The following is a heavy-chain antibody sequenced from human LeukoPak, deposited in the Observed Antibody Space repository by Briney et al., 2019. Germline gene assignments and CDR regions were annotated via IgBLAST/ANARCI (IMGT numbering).Heavy chain of an antibody. V-gene: IGHV4-34*01. CDR3: ARLPSRYCSSTSCYVDVALDI. Sequence: SETLSLTCAVYGGSFSGYYWSWIRQPPGKGLEWIGEINHSGSTNYNPSLKSRVTISVDTSKNQLSLKLSSVTAADTAVYYCARLPSRYCSSTSCYVDVALDIWGQGTMVTVSS. CDR1: GGSFSGYY. D-gene: IGHD2-2*01. CDR2: INHSGST. J-gene: IGHJ3*02.